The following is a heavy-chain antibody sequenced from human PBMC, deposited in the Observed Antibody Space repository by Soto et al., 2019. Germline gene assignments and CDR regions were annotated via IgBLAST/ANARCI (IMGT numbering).Heavy chain of an antibody. V-gene: IGHV1-24*01. CDR2: FDPEDGET. CDR1: GYTLTELS. D-gene: IGHD3-10*01. J-gene: IGHJ1*01. Sequence: ASVKVSCKVSGYTLTELSMHWVRQAPGKGLEWMGGFDPEDGETIYAQKFQGRVTMTEDTSTDTAYMELSSLRSEDTAVYYCATGVTMVREITPLGAEYFQHWGQGTLVTVSS. CDR3: ATGVTMVREITPLGAEYFQH.